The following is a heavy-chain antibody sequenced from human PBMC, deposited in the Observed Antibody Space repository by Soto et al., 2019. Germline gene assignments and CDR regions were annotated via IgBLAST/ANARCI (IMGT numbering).Heavy chain of an antibody. V-gene: IGHV1-2*02. CDR2: INPNSGGT. CDR1: GYTFTSFY. CDR3: ASSSSWYEDYFDY. Sequence: GASVKVSCKASGYTFTSFYMHWVRQDPGQGLEWMGWINPNSGGTNYAQKFQGRVTMTRDTSISTAYMELSRLRSDDTAVHYCASSSSWYEDYFDYWGQGTLVTVSS. J-gene: IGHJ4*02. D-gene: IGHD6-13*01.